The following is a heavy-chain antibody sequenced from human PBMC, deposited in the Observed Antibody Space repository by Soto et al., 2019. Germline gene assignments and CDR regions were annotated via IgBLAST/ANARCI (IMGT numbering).Heavy chain of an antibody. CDR3: ARELSTEPYFGTYYYDSSGFSLDP. CDR2: IWYDGSNK. J-gene: IGHJ5*02. Sequence: GGSLRLSCAASGFTFSSYGMHWVRQAPGKGLEWVAVIWYDGSNKYYADSVKGRFTISRDNSKNTLYLQMNSLRAEDTAVYYCARELSTEPYFGTYYYDSSGFSLDPWGQGTLVTVSS. V-gene: IGHV3-33*01. D-gene: IGHD3-22*01. CDR1: GFTFSSYG.